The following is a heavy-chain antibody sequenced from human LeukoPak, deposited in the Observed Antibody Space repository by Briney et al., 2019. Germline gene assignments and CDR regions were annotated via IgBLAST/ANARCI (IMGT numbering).Heavy chain of an antibody. CDR1: GFTFSSYA. D-gene: IGHD1-1*01. CDR3: ARGTGTTFDY. J-gene: IGHJ4*02. Sequence: TGGSLRLSCAASGFTFSSYAMHWVRQAPGKGLEWVAVISYDGSNKYYADSVKGRFTISRDNSKNTLYLRMNSLRAEDTAVYYCARGTGTTFDYRGQGTLVTVSS. V-gene: IGHV3-30-3*01. CDR2: ISYDGSNK.